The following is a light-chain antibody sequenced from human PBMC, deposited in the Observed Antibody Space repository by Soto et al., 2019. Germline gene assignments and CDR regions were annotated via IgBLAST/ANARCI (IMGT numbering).Light chain of an antibody. Sequence: QSALTQPASVSGSPGQSITISCTGTSSDVGAYNFVSWYQQHPGKAPKLMIYDVTNRPSGVSSRFSGSKSGNTASLAISGLQAEDEADYYCCSYTTSNSLVFGGGTKVTVL. CDR1: SSDVGAYNF. CDR2: DVT. J-gene: IGLJ2*01. CDR3: CSYTTSNSLV. V-gene: IGLV2-14*03.